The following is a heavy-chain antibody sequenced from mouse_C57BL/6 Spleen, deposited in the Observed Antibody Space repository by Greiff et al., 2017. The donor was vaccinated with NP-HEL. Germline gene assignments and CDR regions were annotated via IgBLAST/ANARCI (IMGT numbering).Heavy chain of an antibody. J-gene: IGHJ2*01. Sequence: EVQVVESGPELVKPGASVKISCKASGYSFTDYNMNWVKQSNGKSLEWIGVINPNYGTTSYNQKFKGKATLTVDQSSSTAYMQLNSLTSEDSTVYYCARNDGYSRYFDYWGQGTTLTVSS. D-gene: IGHD2-3*01. CDR1: GYSFTDYN. V-gene: IGHV1-39*01. CDR3: ARNDGYSRYFDY. CDR2: INPNYGTT.